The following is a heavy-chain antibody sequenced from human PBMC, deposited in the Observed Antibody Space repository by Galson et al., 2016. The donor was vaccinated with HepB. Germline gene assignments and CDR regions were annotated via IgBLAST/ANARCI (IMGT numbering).Heavy chain of an antibody. J-gene: IGHJ1*01. CDR3: ARNPHSTNWIGAEYFQY. CDR2: ISSNSNYM. V-gene: IGHV3-21*01. D-gene: IGHD6-13*01. CDR1: GFTFSGYG. Sequence: SLRLFCAASGFTFSGYGMNWVRQTPAKGLEWVSSISSNSNYMYYADSVRGRFTISRDNAKNSLYLQMNSLTAEDTAVYYCARNPHSTNWIGAEYFQYWGQGTLVTVSS.